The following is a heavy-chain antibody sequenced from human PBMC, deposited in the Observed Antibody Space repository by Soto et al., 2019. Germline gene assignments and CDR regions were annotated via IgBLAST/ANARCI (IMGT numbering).Heavy chain of an antibody. D-gene: IGHD3-10*01. Sequence: PSETLSLTCTVSGDSISRSGYYWGWIRQPPGKGLEWIGSIYYSGSTYYNPSLKSRVTISVDTSKNQFSLKLSSVTAADTAVYYCARQGSGYYGYVTWFYPWGQGTLVPVSS. CDR1: GDSISRSGYY. CDR2: IYYSGST. J-gene: IGHJ5*02. CDR3: ARQGSGYYGYVTWFYP. V-gene: IGHV4-39*01.